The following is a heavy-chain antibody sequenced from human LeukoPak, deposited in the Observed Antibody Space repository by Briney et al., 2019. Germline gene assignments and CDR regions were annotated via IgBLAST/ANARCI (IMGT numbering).Heavy chain of an antibody. D-gene: IGHD6-19*01. CDR2: TYYRSKWYN. CDR3: ARGMAVTGCYFDY. J-gene: IGHJ4*02. V-gene: IGHV6-1*01. CDR1: GDSVSSNSVA. Sequence: SQTLSLTCAISGDSVSSNSVAWNWIRQSPSSGLEWLGRTYYRSKWYNDYAVSVKSRIIINPDTSKNQFSLQLNSVTPEDTAVYYCARGMAVTGCYFDYWGQGTLVTVSS.